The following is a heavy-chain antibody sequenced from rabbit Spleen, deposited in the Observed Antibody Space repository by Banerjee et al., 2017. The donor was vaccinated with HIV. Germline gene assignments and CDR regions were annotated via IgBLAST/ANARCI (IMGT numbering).Heavy chain of an antibody. CDR2: IDTGSRDFT. CDR3: ARETSSGWGIISFYFSL. V-gene: IGHV1S45*01. D-gene: IGHD4-1*01. J-gene: IGHJ4*01. Sequence: EQLVESGGGLVKPEGSLKLSCTASGFSFSNKAVMCWVRQAPGKGLEWIACIDTGSRDFTYYASWAKGRFTISKTSSTTVTLQMTSLTAADTATYFCARETSSGWGIISFYFSLWGPGTLVTVS. CDR1: GFSFSNKAV.